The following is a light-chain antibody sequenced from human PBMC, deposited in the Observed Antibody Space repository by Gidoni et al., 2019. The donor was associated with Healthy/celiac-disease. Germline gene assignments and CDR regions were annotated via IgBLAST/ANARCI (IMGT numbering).Light chain of an antibody. CDR2: RDS. J-gene: IGLJ1*01. CDR1: NIGSKN. CDR3: QVWDSSTRV. V-gene: IGLV3-9*01. Sequence: SYELTQPLSVSVALGQTARITCGGNNIGSKNVHWYQQKPGQAPVLVIYRDSNRPSGIPERFSGSNSGNTDTLTISRAQAGDEADYYCQVWDSSTRVFGTGTKVTVL.